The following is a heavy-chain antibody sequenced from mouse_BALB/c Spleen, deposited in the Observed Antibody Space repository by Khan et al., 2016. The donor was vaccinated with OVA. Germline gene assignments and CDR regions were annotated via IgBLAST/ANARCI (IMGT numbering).Heavy chain of an antibody. V-gene: IGHV1-4*01. D-gene: IGHD2-12*01. Sequence: QVQLKQSGAELARPGASVKMSCKASGYTFTSYTIHWIKLRPGQGLEWIGYINPSNGYTNYNQKFKDQATLTADKSSTTAYMQLSSLTSDDSAVYDCVGVGAYYRKDGGFAYWGQGTLVTVSA. CDR1: GYTFTSYT. CDR3: VGVGAYYRKDGGFAY. CDR2: INPSNGYT. J-gene: IGHJ3*01.